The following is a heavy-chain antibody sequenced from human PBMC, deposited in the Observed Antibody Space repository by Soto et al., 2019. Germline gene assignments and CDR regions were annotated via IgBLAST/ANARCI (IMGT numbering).Heavy chain of an antibody. Sequence: EVQLVESGGGLVQPGGSLRLSCAASGFTVSSNYMSWVRQAPGKGLEWVSGIYSGGSTYYADAVKGRFTISSDNSKNTLYLKMNSMRAEDTAVYYCARGGSYGGTSEGEIDYWGQGTLVTVSS. V-gene: IGHV3-66*01. D-gene: IGHD4-17*01. CDR2: IYSGGST. J-gene: IGHJ4*02. CDR3: ARGGSYGGTSEGEIDY. CDR1: GFTVSSNY.